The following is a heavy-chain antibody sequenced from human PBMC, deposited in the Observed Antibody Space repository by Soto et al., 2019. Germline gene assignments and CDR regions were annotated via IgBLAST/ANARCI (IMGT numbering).Heavy chain of an antibody. Sequence: RLSCAASGFTFSSYAMSWVRQAPGKGLEWVSAISGSGGSTYYADSVKGRFTISRDNSKNTLYLQMNSLRAEDTAVYYCAKVDCSSTSCYTPDYYYYGMDVWGQGTTVTVSS. CDR3: AKVDCSSTSCYTPDYYYYGMDV. CDR2: ISGSGGST. J-gene: IGHJ6*02. CDR1: GFTFSSYA. V-gene: IGHV3-23*01. D-gene: IGHD2-2*02.